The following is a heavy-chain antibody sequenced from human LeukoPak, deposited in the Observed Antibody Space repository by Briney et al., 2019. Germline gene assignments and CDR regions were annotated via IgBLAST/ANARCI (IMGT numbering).Heavy chain of an antibody. CDR3: SRGWLQKGFDY. CDR2: TYYSSNWYY. CDR1: GDSVSSNNVG. Sequence: SQTLSLTCAISGDSVSSNNVGWNWIRQSPSRGLEWLGRTYYSSNWYYDYAVSVKSRIIINPDTSKNQFSLQLNSVTPEDTAVYFCSRGWLQKGFDYWGQGTLVTVSS. V-gene: IGHV6-1*01. D-gene: IGHD5-24*01. J-gene: IGHJ4*02.